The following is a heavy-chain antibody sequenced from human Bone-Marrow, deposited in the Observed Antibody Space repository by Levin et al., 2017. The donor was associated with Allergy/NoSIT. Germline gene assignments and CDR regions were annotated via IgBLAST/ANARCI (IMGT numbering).Heavy chain of an antibody. D-gene: IGHD2-15*01. CDR2: INPTSGIT. V-gene: IGHV1-46*03. Sequence: ASVKVSCKASGYTFTNYYIHWVRQAPGQGLEWMGVINPTSGITNYAQKFQDRVTMTRDTSTGTVYMELRSLRSEDPAVYYCAREFYRGGYCSGGSCHFGGVDYWGQGTLVTVSS. J-gene: IGHJ4*02. CDR1: GYTFTNYY. CDR3: AREFYRGGYCSGGSCHFGGVDY.